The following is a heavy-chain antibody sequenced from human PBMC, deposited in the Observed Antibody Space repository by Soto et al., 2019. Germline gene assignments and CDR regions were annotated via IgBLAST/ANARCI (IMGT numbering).Heavy chain of an antibody. Sequence: SSETLSLTCTVSGGSISSGGYYWSWIRQHPGKGPEWIGYIYYSGSTYYNPSLKSRVTIFVDTSKSQFSLMLGSVTAADTAVYYCARHDWARFYGMDVWGQGTTVTVSS. CDR3: ARHDWARFYGMDV. CDR1: GGSISSGGYY. CDR2: IYYSGST. D-gene: IGHD2-21*01. V-gene: IGHV4-39*01. J-gene: IGHJ6*02.